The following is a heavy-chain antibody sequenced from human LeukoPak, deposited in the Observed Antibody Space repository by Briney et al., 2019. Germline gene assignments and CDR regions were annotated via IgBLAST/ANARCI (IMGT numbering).Heavy chain of an antibody. V-gene: IGHV3-21*01. Sequence: GGSLRLSCAASGFTFSSYSMNWVRQAPGKGLEWVSSISSSSSYIYYADSVKGRSTISRDNAKNSLYLQMNSLRAEDTAVYYCARGLGIYYYYMDVWGKGTTVTVSS. CDR2: ISSSSSYI. D-gene: IGHD1-14*01. CDR3: ARGLGIYYYYMDV. J-gene: IGHJ6*03. CDR1: GFTFSSYS.